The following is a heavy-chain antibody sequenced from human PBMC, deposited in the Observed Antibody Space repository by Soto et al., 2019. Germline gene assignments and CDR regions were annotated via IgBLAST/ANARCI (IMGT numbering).Heavy chain of an antibody. V-gene: IGHV4-39*01. CDR2: FNYSGST. CDR1: GGSISSSSYY. CDR3: ARLEGGYDSYYYYYMDV. Sequence: SETLSLTCTVSGGSISSSSYYWGWIRQPPGKGLEWIGSFNYSGSTYYHPSLKTRVTISVDTSKNQFSLKLSSVTAADTAVYYCARLEGGYDSYYYYYMDVWGKGTTVTVSS. J-gene: IGHJ6*03. D-gene: IGHD5-12*01.